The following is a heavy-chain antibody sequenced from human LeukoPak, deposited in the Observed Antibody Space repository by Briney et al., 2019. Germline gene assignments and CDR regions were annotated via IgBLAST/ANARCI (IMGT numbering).Heavy chain of an antibody. CDR3: AKDPSVAVAGTLDY. Sequence: PGGSLRLSCAASGFTFSSYAMSWVRQAPGKGLEWVSAISGSGGSTYYADSVKGLFTISRDNSKNTLYLQMNSLRAEDTAVYYCAKDPSVAVAGTLDYWGQGTLVTVSS. J-gene: IGHJ4*02. CDR1: GFTFSSYA. V-gene: IGHV3-23*01. D-gene: IGHD6-19*01. CDR2: ISGSGGST.